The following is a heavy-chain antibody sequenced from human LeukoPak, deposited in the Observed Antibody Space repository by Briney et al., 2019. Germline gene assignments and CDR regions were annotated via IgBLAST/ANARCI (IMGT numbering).Heavy chain of an antibody. CDR1: GGSISSSSYC. CDR2: IYYSGST. CDR3: ARDSLGAYYYYDSSGYVDAFDI. J-gene: IGHJ3*02. V-gene: IGHV4-61*01. Sequence: SETLSLTCTVSGGSISSSSYCWGWIRQPPGKGLEWIGYIYYSGSTNYNPSLKSRVTISVDTSKNQFSLKLSSVTAADTAVYYCARDSLGAYYYYDSSGYVDAFDIWGQGTMVTVSS. D-gene: IGHD3-22*01.